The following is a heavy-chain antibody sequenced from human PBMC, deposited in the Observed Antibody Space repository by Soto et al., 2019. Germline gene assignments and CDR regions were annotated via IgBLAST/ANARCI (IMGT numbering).Heavy chain of an antibody. V-gene: IGHV3-48*01. CDR3: ARDQGYSYGPTDY. CDR2: ISSSSSTI. J-gene: IGHJ4*02. D-gene: IGHD5-18*01. Sequence: EVQLVESGGGLVQPGGSLRLSCAASGFTFSSYSMNWVRQAPGKGLEWVSYISSSSSTIYYADSVKGRFTISRDNAKNSLYLQMTSLRAEDTAVYYCARDQGYSYGPTDYWGQGTLVTVSS. CDR1: GFTFSSYS.